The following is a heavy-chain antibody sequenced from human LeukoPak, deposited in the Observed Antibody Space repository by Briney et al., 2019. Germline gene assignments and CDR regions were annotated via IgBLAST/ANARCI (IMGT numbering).Heavy chain of an antibody. CDR2: IIPILGIA. CDR3: ARDPFGYFDY. Sequence: GASVNVSCKASGGTFSSYAMSWVRQAPGQGLEWMGRIIPILGIANYAQKFQGRVTITADKSTSTAYMELSSLRSEDTAVYYCARDPFGYFDYWGQGTLVTVSS. CDR1: GGTFSSYA. V-gene: IGHV1-69*04. D-gene: IGHD3-10*01. J-gene: IGHJ4*02.